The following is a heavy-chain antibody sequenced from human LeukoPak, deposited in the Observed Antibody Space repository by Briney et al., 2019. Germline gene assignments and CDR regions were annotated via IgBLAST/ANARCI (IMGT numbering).Heavy chain of an antibody. CDR1: ESIVSGNY. J-gene: IGHJ3*02. CDR3: AHYDFWSGHALDI. Sequence: GGSLRLSCAASESIVSGNYMTWVRQAPGKGLEWLSVIYTGGGTYYADSVKGRFTISRDTSKTTVYLQMNSLRGDDTAIYYCAHYDFWSGHALDIWGQGTMVTVSS. V-gene: IGHV3-66*01. CDR2: IYTGGGT. D-gene: IGHD3-3*01.